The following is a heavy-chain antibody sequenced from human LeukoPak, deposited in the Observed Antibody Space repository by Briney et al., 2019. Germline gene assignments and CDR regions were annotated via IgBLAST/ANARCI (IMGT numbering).Heavy chain of an antibody. D-gene: IGHD1-26*01. J-gene: IGHJ4*02. CDR2: ISHDGNHQ. Sequence: GRSLRLSCAASGFTFSSYAMHWVRQAPNKGLEWVAVISHDGNHQYYGGSVKGRFTVARDNSKNTLYLQMNSLTVEDTAVYFCARDHSGWDYFDYWGQGTVVSVSS. V-gene: IGHV3-30*04. CDR1: GFTFSSYA. CDR3: ARDHSGWDYFDY.